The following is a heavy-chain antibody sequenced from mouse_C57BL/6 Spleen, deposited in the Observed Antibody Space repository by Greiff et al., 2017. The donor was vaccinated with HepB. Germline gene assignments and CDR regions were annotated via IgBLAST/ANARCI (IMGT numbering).Heavy chain of an antibody. CDR2: IDPETGGT. CDR3: TRTLYYYGSTWFAD. V-gene: IGHV1-15*01. J-gene: IGHJ3*01. CDR1: GYTFTDYE. D-gene: IGHD1-1*01. Sequence: VQLQQSGAELVRPGASVTLSCKASGYTFTDYEMHWVKQTPVHGLDWIGAIDPETGGTAYNQKFKGKAILTADKSSSTAYMELRSLTSEDSAVYYCTRTLYYYGSTWFADWGQGTLVTVSA.